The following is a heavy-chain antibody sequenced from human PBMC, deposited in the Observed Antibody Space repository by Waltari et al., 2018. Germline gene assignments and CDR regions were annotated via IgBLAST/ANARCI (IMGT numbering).Heavy chain of an antibody. CDR3: ARGPYCGGDCYLDS. J-gene: IGHJ4*02. D-gene: IGHD2-21*01. CDR2: IYSSGTT. CDR1: GGYIRNYY. V-gene: IGHV4-4*07. Sequence: QVHLQESGPGLVKPSETLSLNCSVSGGYIRNYYWSWIRQPAGKGPEWIGRIYSSGTTDYNPSLKRRVTMSVDTPKNEFSLNLASVTAADTAVYYCARGPYCGGDCYLDSWGQGTLVTVSS.